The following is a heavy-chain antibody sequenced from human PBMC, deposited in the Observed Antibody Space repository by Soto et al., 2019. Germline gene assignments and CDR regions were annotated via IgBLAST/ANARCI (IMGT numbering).Heavy chain of an antibody. V-gene: IGHV3-33*03. Sequence: GGSLRLSCAASGFTFSSYGMHWVRQAPGKGLEWVAVIWYDGSNKYYADSVKGRFTISRDNAKNSLYLQMNSLRAEDTAVYYCAKYGDYVQGFDYWGQGTLVTVSS. CDR3: AKYGDYVQGFDY. J-gene: IGHJ4*02. CDR2: IWYDGSNK. D-gene: IGHD4-17*01. CDR1: GFTFSSYG.